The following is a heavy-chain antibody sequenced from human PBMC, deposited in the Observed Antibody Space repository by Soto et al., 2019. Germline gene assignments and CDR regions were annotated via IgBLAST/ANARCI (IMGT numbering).Heavy chain of an antibody. CDR1: GGSISSSSYY. D-gene: IGHD3-22*01. Sequence: SETLSLTCTVSGGSISSSSYYWGWIRQPPGKGLEWIGSIYYSGSTYYNPSLKSRVTISVDTSKNQFSLKLSSVTAADTAVYYCAREVRSYYDSSGYSDWFDPWGQGTLVT. J-gene: IGHJ5*02. V-gene: IGHV4-39*07. CDR2: IYYSGST. CDR3: AREVRSYYDSSGYSDWFDP.